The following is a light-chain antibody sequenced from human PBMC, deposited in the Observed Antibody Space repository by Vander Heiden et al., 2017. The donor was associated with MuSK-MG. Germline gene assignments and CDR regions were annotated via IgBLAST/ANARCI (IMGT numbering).Light chain of an antibody. J-gene: IGLJ2*01. Sequence: QSALPQPASVSGSPGQSITITCSGTSNDVGGYNYGSWYQQHQGEVPKLIMFEVSNRPSGVSDRFSGSKSGKTASLTISGLQAEDEADYYCRSYTKTSLGVVFGGGTKMTV. CDR1: SNDVGGYNY. V-gene: IGLV2-14*01. CDR2: EVS. CDR3: RSYTKTSLGVV.